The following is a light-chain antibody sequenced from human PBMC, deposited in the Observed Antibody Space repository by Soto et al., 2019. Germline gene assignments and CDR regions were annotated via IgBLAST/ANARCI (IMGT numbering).Light chain of an antibody. CDR2: AAS. J-gene: IGKJ4*01. CDR3: LQDDTYPLT. V-gene: IGKV1-6*01. CDR1: QGIRND. Sequence: AIQMTQSPSSLSASVGDRVTITCRASQGIRNDLGWYQQKPGKAPKLLIYAASTIHSGVPSRFSGRESGTEFTLTISSLQPEDFATYYCLQDDTYPLTFGGGNKVEIK.